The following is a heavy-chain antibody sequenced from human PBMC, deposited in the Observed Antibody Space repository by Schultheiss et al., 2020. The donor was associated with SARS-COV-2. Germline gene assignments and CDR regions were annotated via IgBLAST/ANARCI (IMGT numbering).Heavy chain of an antibody. CDR3: ARDEGVDVTH. Sequence: ASVKVSCKASGGTFSSYAISWVRQAPGQGLEWMGGINPNSGGTSYAQKFQGRVTMTRDTSINTAYMELSRLTSDDTALYYCARDEGVDVTHWGQGTLVTVSS. V-gene: IGHV1-2*02. CDR1: GGTFSSYA. D-gene: IGHD2-15*01. J-gene: IGHJ4*02. CDR2: INPNSGGT.